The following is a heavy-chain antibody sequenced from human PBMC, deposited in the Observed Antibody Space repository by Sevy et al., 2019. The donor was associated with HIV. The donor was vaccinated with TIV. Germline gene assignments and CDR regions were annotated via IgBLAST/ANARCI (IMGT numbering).Heavy chain of an antibody. CDR2: ISAYTGDT. V-gene: IGHV1-18*01. CDR1: GYTFRNYG. J-gene: IGHJ4*02. CDR3: ARDKPQGVVVLPGSMWGGIDY. Sequence: ASVKVSCRASGYTFRNYGISWVRQAPGQGLEWLGWISAYTGDTDFAQKVKARVILTSDTSTNTAYLELRSLRSDDTAVYYCARDKPQGVVVLPGSMWGGIDYWGQGTLVTVSS. D-gene: IGHD2-2*01.